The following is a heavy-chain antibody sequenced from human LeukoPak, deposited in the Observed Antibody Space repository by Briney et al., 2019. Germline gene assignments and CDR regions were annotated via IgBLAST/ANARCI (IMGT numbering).Heavy chain of an antibody. V-gene: IGHV4-34*01. D-gene: IGHD3-10*01. J-gene: IGHJ6*03. Sequence: SETLSLTCAVYGGSFSGYYWSWIRQPPGKGLEWIGEINHSGSTNYNPSLKSRVTISVDTSKNQFSLKLSSVTAADTAVYYCARRFGYYGSGGYPMDVWGKGTTVTVSS. CDR1: GGSFSGYY. CDR2: INHSGST. CDR3: ARRFGYYGSGGYPMDV.